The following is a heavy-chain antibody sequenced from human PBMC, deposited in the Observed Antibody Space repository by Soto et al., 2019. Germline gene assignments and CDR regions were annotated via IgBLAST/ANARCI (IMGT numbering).Heavy chain of an antibody. D-gene: IGHD5-18*01. CDR3: ARALIAGVTTD. Sequence: QVQLQQWGAGLLKPSETLSLTCAVYGGSFSGYYWSWIRQPPGKGLEWIGESNHVGNTNYNPSLKSRVTRSVDPSKNQFSLRLRSVTAADTAVYYCARALIAGVTTDWGQGTLVIVSS. CDR2: SNHVGNT. CDR1: GGSFSGYY. V-gene: IGHV4-34*01. J-gene: IGHJ4*02.